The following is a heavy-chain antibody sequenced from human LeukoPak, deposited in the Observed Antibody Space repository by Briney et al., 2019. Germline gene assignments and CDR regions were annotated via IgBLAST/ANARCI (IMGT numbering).Heavy chain of an antibody. J-gene: IGHJ4*02. V-gene: IGHV3-66*02. CDR2: IYSGGST. CDR1: GFTVSSNY. D-gene: IGHD3-16*01. Sequence: GGSLRLSCAASGFTVSSNYMSWVRQAPGKGLEWVSVIYSGGSTYYADSEKGRFTISRDNSKNTLYLQMNSLRAEDTAVYYCAKEVVATDYDYVRGFDYWGQGTLVTVSS. CDR3: AKEVVATDYDYVRGFDY.